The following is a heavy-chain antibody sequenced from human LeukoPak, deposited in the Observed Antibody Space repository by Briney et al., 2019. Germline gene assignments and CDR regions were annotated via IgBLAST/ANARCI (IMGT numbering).Heavy chain of an antibody. J-gene: IGHJ4*02. CDR2: ISGSGGST. CDR3: ARDRRADTYYYDSSGSKLFDY. Sequence: PGGSLRLSCAASGFTFSSYAMSWVRQAPGKGLEWVSAISGSGGSTYYADSVKGWFTISRDNSKNTLYLQMNSLRAEDAAVYYCARDRRADTYYYDSSGSKLFDYWGQGTLVTVSS. D-gene: IGHD3-22*01. CDR1: GFTFSSYA. V-gene: IGHV3-23*01.